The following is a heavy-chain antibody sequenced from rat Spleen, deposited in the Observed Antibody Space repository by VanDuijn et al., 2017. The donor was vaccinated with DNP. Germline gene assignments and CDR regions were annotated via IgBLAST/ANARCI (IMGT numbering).Heavy chain of an antibody. V-gene: IGHV2S12*01. J-gene: IGHJ4*01. CDR3: TRGGGAMDA. Sequence: QVQLKESGPGLVQPSQTLSLTCTVSGFSLNTYGASWVRQPPGKGLEWIAAISSGGSTYYNSAFKSRLTISRDTSKSQVFLKMNSLQTEDTAIYFCTRGGGAMDAWGQGTSVTVSS. CDR2: ISSGGST. CDR1: GFSLNTYG. D-gene: IGHD4-3*01.